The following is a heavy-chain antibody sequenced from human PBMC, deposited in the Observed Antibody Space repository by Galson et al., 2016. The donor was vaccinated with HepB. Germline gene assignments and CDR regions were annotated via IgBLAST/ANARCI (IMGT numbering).Heavy chain of an antibody. V-gene: IGHV3-21*01. CDR3: ARRWHSGDTDYYFDY. CDR2: ISSNSDYI. D-gene: IGHD2-15*01. CDR1: GFTFSSYT. J-gene: IGHJ4*02. Sequence: SLRLSCAASGFTFSSYTMQRVRQAPGKGLEWISSISSNSDYIYYADSVKGRFTISRDNAKNSLYLQMNSLRAEDTAMFYCARRWHSGDTDYYFDYWGRGTLVTVSS.